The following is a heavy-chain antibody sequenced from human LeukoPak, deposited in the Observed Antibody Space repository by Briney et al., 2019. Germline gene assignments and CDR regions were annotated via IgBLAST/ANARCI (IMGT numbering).Heavy chain of an antibody. Sequence: GGSLRLSCAGSGFTFSNFWMSWVRQAPGKGLEWVANMMKDGSETYYVDSVKGRFTISTDNATNSLYLQMDSLRAEDTAVYYCTRDEFWGQGTMVTVSS. CDR2: MMKDGSET. CDR3: TRDEF. CDR1: GFTFSNFW. V-gene: IGHV3-7*05. J-gene: IGHJ3*01.